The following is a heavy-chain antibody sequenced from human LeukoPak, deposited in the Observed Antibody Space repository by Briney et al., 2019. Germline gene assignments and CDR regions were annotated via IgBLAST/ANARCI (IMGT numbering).Heavy chain of an antibody. CDR1: GYTFTSYD. V-gene: IGHV1-8*01. Sequence: ASVKVSCKASGYTFTSYDINWVRQATGQGLEWTGWMNPNSGNTGYAQKFQGRVTMTRNTSISTAYMELSSLRSEDTAVYYCARGVVFYYGSGSFWGQGTMVTVSS. J-gene: IGHJ3*01. CDR3: ARGVVFYYGSGSF. CDR2: MNPNSGNT. D-gene: IGHD3-10*01.